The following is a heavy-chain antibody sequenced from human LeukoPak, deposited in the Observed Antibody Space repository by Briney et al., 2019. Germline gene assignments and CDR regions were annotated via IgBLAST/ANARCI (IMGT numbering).Heavy chain of an antibody. CDR2: INHSGST. D-gene: IGHD2-15*01. V-gene: IGHV4-34*01. J-gene: IGHJ5*02. CDR3: ARAVVVAARGGNWFDP. CDR1: GGSFSGYY. Sequence: SETLSLTCAVYGGSFSGYYWSWIRQPPGKGLEGIGEINHSGSTNYNPSLKSRVTISVDTSKNQFSLKLSSVTAADTAVYYCARAVVVAARGGNWFDPWGQGTLVTVSS.